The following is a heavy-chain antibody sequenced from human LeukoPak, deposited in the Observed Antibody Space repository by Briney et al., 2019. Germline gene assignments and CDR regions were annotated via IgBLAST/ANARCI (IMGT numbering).Heavy chain of an antibody. CDR2: IPRDESNE. V-gene: IGHV3-30*02. Sequence: PGGSLRLSCAASGFSFSTFGMQWVRQAPGKGPEWVSHIPRDESNEYYAGSVKGRFTISRDTSKSTLFLQMNSLRVEDTAVYYCAKDNPVLDSWGQGTLVTVSS. CDR1: GFSFSTFG. CDR3: AKDNPVLDS. J-gene: IGHJ4*02.